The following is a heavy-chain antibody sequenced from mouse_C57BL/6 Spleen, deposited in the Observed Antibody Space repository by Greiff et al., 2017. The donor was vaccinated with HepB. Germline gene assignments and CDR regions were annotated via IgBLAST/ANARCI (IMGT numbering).Heavy chain of an antibody. Sequence: QVQLQQPGAELVKPGASVKLSCKASGYTFTSYWMHWVKQRPGQGLEWIGMIHPNSGSTNYNEKLKSKATLTVDKSSSTAYMQLSSLTSEDSAVYYCARSTVVADFDYWGQGTTLTVSS. V-gene: IGHV1-64*01. D-gene: IGHD1-1*01. J-gene: IGHJ2*01. CDR2: IHPNSGST. CDR1: GYTFTSYW. CDR3: ARSTVVADFDY.